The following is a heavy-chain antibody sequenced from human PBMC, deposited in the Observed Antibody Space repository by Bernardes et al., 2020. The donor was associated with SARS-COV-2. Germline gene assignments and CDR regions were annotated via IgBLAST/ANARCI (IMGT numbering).Heavy chain of an antibody. Sequence: GGSLRLSCAASGFTFSHFGIHWVRQAPGKGLEWVAVMSYDRSSTYYADSVKGRFTISRDNSKNTLYLQMNSLGADDTAVYYCAKGSYDILTGLEDWGQGTLVTVSS. D-gene: IGHD3-9*01. CDR3: AKGSYDILTGLED. J-gene: IGHJ4*02. V-gene: IGHV3-30*18. CDR2: MSYDRSST. CDR1: GFTFSHFG.